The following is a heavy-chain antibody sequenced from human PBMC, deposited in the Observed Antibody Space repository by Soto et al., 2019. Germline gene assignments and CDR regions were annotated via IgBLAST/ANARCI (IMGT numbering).Heavy chain of an antibody. V-gene: IGHV1-69*13. D-gene: IGHD3-3*01. Sequence: SVKVSCKASGCSFGNSAINWVRQTPGQGLEWLGGFIPVYRTLNYAQKFQGRVTITADESTGTAYMTLSSLASDDTAVYYCATGVIWIGYFTVDSWGQGTRVTVSS. CDR1: GCSFGNSA. J-gene: IGHJ4*02. CDR2: FIPVYRTL. CDR3: ATGVIWIGYFTVDS.